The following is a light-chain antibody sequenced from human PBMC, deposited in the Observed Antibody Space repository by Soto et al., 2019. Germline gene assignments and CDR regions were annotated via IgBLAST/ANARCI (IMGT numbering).Light chain of an antibody. V-gene: IGKV3-15*01. J-gene: IGKJ1*01. CDR3: QQYNNWWT. Sequence: EVVMTQSPATLSVSPQESVPLSSRAGQSVGSVVALYQQKPGQVAPRLLIYSASTRATGIPARFSGSGSGTEFTLIISSLQSEDFAVYYCQQYNNWWTFGQGTKV. CDR2: SAS. CDR1: QSVGSV.